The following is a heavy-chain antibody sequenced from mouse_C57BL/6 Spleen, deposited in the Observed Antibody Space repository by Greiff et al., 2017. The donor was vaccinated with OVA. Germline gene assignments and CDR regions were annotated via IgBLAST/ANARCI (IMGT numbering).Heavy chain of an antibody. CDR3: ASSYYYGSSSYYAMDY. Sequence: QVQLQQPGAELVKPGASVKLSCKASGYTFTSYWMHWVKQRPGQGLEWIGMIHPNSGSTNYNEKFKSKATLTVDKSSSTAYMQLSSLTSEDSAVYYCASSYYYGSSSYYAMDYWGQGTSVTVSS. CDR2: IHPNSGST. V-gene: IGHV1-64*01. D-gene: IGHD1-1*01. J-gene: IGHJ4*01. CDR1: GYTFTSYW.